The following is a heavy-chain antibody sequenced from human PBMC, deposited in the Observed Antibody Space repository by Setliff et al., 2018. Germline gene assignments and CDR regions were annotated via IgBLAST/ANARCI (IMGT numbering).Heavy chain of an antibody. V-gene: IGHV4-34*01. D-gene: IGHD6-6*01. CDR3: ARGRNIAARLLDS. J-gene: IGHJ4*02. Sequence: SETLSLTCAASGGTFSDYYWTWIRQHPDKGLEWIGEIKHSGSTNYNPSLKSRVTISVDTSRDQFSLKLISMIAADTAVYYCARGRNIAARLLDSWGQGTLVTVSS. CDR2: IKHSGST. CDR1: GGTFSDYY.